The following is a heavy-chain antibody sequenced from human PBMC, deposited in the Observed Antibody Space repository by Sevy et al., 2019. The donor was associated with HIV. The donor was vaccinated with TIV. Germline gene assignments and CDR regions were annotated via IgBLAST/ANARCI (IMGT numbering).Heavy chain of an antibody. V-gene: IGHV3-21*01. D-gene: IGHD5-12*01. CDR2: ISSSSNYI. Sequence: GGSLRLSCAASGFTFSTYSMNWVRQGPGKGLEWVSSISSSSNYIYYAGSVKGRLTKSRDNAKNSVYLQMNSLRAEETAVYYCARDQKGQYSAYDGAGYYGMDVWGQGTTVTVSS. CDR3: ARDQKGQYSAYDGAGYYGMDV. CDR1: GFTFSTYS. J-gene: IGHJ6*02.